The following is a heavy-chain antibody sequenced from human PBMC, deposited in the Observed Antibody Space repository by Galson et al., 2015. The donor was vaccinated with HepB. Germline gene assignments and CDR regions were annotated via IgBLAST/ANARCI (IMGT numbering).Heavy chain of an antibody. V-gene: IGHV3-7*03. CDR1: GFTFSSYW. Sequence: SLRLSCAASGFTFSSYWMSWVRQAPGKGLEWVANIKQDGSEKYYVDSVKGRFTISRDNAKNSLYLQMNSLRAEDTAVYYCARITYSSSWYYFDYWGQGTLVTVSS. CDR2: IKQDGSEK. CDR3: ARITYSSSWYYFDY. D-gene: IGHD6-13*01. J-gene: IGHJ4*02.